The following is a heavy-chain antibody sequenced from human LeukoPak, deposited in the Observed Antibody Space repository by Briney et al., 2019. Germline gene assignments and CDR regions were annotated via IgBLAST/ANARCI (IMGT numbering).Heavy chain of an antibody. Sequence: GGSLRLSCAASGFTFSSYAMSWVRQAPGKGLEWVSAISGSGGSTCYADSVKGRFTISRDNSKNTLYLQMNSLRAEDTAVYYCAKAREAWSGYSHFDYWGQGTLVTVSS. CDR1: GFTFSSYA. J-gene: IGHJ4*02. CDR3: AKAREAWSGYSHFDY. CDR2: ISGSGGST. V-gene: IGHV3-23*01. D-gene: IGHD3-3*01.